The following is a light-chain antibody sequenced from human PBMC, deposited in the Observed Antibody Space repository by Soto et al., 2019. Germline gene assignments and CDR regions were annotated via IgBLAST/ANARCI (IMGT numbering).Light chain of an antibody. CDR2: GAS. J-gene: IGKJ3*01. CDR1: QSVSSSY. V-gene: IGKV3D-20*02. Sequence: EVVLTQSPDTLSLSPGERATLSCRASQSVSSSYLAWYQQKPGQAPRLLIYGASSRATGIPARFSGSGSGTDFTLTISSLEPEDFAVYYCQQRSNWPLTFGPGTKVDIK. CDR3: QQRSNWPLT.